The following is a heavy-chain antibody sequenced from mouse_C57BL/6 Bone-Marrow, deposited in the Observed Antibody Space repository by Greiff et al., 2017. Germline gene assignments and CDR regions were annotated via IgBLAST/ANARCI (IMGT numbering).Heavy chain of an antibody. J-gene: IGHJ4*01. V-gene: IGHV5-6*01. CDR2: ISSGGSYT. CDR3: ASPYYYGGSYYAMDY. D-gene: IGHD1-1*02. Sequence: EVKLMESGGDLVKPGGSLKLSCAASGFTFSSYGMSWVRQTPDKRLEWVATISSGGSYTYYPDSVKGRFIISRDNAKNTLYLQMSSLKSEDTAMYYCASPYYYGGSYYAMDYWGQGTSVTVSS. CDR1: GFTFSSYG.